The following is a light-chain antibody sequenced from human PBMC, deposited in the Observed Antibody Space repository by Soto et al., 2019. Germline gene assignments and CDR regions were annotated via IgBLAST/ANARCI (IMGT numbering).Light chain of an antibody. J-gene: IGKJ4*01. CDR3: QQYNSYPLT. CDR2: KAS. V-gene: IGKV1-5*03. Sequence: DIQMTQSPSTLSASVGDRVTITCRASQSISNWLAWYQQKPGKAPNLLIYKASSLKSGVPSRFSGSGSGTEFTLTISCLQPDDFATYYCQQYNSYPLTFGGGTKVGIK. CDR1: QSISNW.